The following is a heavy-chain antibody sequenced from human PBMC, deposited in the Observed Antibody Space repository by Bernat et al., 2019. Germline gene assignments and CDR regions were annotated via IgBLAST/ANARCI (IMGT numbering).Heavy chain of an antibody. V-gene: IGHV3-30*18. Sequence: QVQLVESGGGVVQPGRSLRLSCAASGFTFSSYGMHWVRQAPGKGLEWVAVISYDGSNKYYADSVKGRFTISRDNSKNTLYLQMNSLRAEDTAVYYCAKGDPPPGAEFDYWGQGTLVTVSS. J-gene: IGHJ4*02. CDR1: GFTFSSYG. CDR3: AKGDPPPGAEFDY. D-gene: IGHD2-21*02. CDR2: ISYDGSNK.